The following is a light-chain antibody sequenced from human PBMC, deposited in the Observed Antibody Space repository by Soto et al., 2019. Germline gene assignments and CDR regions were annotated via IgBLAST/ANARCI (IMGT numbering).Light chain of an antibody. J-gene: IGLJ1*01. Sequence: QSVLTQPPSASGSPGQSVTISCTGTSSDVGGYNYVSWYQQHPGKAPKLMIYEVSKLPSGVPDRFSGSKSGNTASLTVSGLQAEDEADYYCSSYAGSTLYVFGTGTKLTVL. CDR1: SSDVGGYNY. V-gene: IGLV2-8*01. CDR2: EVS. CDR3: SSYAGSTLYV.